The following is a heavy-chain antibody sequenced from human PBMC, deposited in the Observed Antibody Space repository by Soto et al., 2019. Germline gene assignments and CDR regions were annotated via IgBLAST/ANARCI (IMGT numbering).Heavy chain of an antibody. CDR1: GFDVTTNC. V-gene: IGHV3-53*01. D-gene: IGHD1-1*01. CDR3: VRDKRTISGIFPGY. J-gene: IGHJ4*02. CDR2: VCTGGAT. Sequence: GGSLRLSCVGSGFDVTTNCVRWVRQAPGKGLECVSIVCTGGATHYADSVKGRFTISRDRSKNTVHLQMNNVRAEDTAVYYCVRDKRTISGIFPGYWGQGTQVTVSS.